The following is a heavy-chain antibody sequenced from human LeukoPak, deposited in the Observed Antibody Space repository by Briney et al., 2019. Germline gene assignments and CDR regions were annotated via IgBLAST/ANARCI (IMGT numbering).Heavy chain of an antibody. Sequence: SETLSLTCAVYGGSFSGYYWSWIRQPAGKGLEWVGRIYTSGSTNYNPSLKSRVTMSVDTSKNQFSLKLSSVTAADTAVYYCARDWKRSSSWYNNWFDPWGQGTLVTVSS. D-gene: IGHD6-13*01. CDR3: ARDWKRSSSWYNNWFDP. CDR2: IYTSGST. CDR1: GGSFSGYY. V-gene: IGHV4-4*07. J-gene: IGHJ5*02.